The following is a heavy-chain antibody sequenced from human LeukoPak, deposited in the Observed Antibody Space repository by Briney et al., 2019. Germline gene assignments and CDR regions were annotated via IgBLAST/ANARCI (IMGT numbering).Heavy chain of an antibody. CDR3: ARAGDGMGYHYGSGSYPYFYYGMDV. CDR1: GGSISSGGYS. J-gene: IGHJ6*02. Sequence: PSQTLSLTCAVSGGSISSGGYSWSWIRQPPGKGLEWIGYIYHSGSTYYNTSLKSRVTISVDRSKNQFSLKLSSVTAADTAVYYCARAGDGMGYHYGSGSYPYFYYGMDVWGQGTTVTVSS. CDR2: IYHSGST. V-gene: IGHV4-30-2*01. D-gene: IGHD3-10*01.